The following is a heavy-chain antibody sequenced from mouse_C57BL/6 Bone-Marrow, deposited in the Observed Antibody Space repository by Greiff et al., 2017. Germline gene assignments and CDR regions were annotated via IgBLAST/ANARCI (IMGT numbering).Heavy chain of an antibody. CDR3: ARPTAGDTFDY. Sequence: VQLQQSGPELVKPGASVKISCKASGYTFTDYYMNWVKQSHGKSLEWIGDINPNNGGTSYNQKFKGKATLTVDKSSSTAYMELRSLTSEDSAVYYCARPTAGDTFDYWGQGTTLTVSS. CDR2: INPNNGGT. D-gene: IGHD1-2*01. J-gene: IGHJ2*01. V-gene: IGHV1-26*01. CDR1: GYTFTDYY.